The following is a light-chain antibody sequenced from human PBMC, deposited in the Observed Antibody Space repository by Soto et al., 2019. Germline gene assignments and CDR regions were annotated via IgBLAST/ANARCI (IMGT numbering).Light chain of an antibody. J-gene: IGKJ5*01. CDR3: MQGIHWPIT. CDR1: QSLVHTDGIAY. Sequence: DVVMSQSPRSLPVTLGQPACISCRSSQSLVHTDGIAYLNWFHQRPGQSPRRLIYTVSNRDSGVPARFSGSGSGTDFTLKISRVEAEDVGVYYCMQGIHWPITFGQGTRLEIK. V-gene: IGKV2-30*02. CDR2: TVS.